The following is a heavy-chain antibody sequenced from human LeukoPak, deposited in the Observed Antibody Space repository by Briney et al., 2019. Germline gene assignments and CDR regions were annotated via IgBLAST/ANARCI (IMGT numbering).Heavy chain of an antibody. J-gene: IGHJ5*02. V-gene: IGHV4-39*01. CDR2: IYYSGST. CDR1: GGSISSYY. D-gene: IGHD1-26*01. Sequence: PSETLSLTCTVSGGSISSYYWGWIRQPPGKGLEWIGSIYYSGSTYYNPSLKSRVTISVDTSKNQFSLKLSSVTAADTAVYYCARSSGSPFNWFDPWGQGTLVTVSS. CDR3: ARSSGSPFNWFDP.